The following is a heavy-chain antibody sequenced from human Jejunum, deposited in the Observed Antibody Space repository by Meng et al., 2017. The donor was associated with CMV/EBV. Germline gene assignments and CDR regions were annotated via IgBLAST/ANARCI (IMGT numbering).Heavy chain of an antibody. Sequence: GYTFTDSYLPWVRQAPGQGLELMGWIHPITGGTHYTQNFQGRVTMTRDTSISTAYLDLTRLTSDDTAVYYCAKVIMTSRPGSPLDYWGQGALVTVSS. CDR3: AKVIMTSRPGSPLDY. D-gene: IGHD3-16*01. J-gene: IGHJ4*02. V-gene: IGHV1-2*02. CDR2: IHPITGGT. CDR1: GYTFTDSY.